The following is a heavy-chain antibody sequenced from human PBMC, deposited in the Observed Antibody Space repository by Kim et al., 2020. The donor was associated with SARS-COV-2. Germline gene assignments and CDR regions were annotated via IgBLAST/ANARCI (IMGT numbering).Heavy chain of an antibody. CDR3: ARVGKRGYGEMDV. Sequence: DADSVKGRFTISRDNRENTLYLHMNSLGVEDSAVYYCARVGKRGYGEMDVWGQGTTVTVSS. D-gene: IGHD3-10*01. J-gene: IGHJ6*02. V-gene: IGHV3-66*01.